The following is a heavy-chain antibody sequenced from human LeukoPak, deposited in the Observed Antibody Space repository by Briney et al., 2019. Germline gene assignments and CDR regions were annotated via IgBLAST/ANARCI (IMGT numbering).Heavy chain of an antibody. J-gene: IGHJ5*02. V-gene: IGHV4-59*01. CDR1: GGSNSSYY. Sequence: SETLSLTCTVSGGSNSSYYWSWIRQPPGKGLEWIGYIYYSGSTNYNPSLKSRVTISVDTSKNQFSLKLSSVTAADTAVYYCARVGSSGWFVSWFDPWGQGTLVTVSS. D-gene: IGHD6-19*01. CDR2: IYYSGST. CDR3: ARVGSSGWFVSWFDP.